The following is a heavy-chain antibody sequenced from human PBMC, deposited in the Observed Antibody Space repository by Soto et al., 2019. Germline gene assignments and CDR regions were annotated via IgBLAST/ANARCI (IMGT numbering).Heavy chain of an antibody. D-gene: IGHD2-2*01. V-gene: IGHV1-69*06. CDR2: IIPIFGTA. CDR1: GGTFSSYA. CDR3: ASCSTSCYSILKTYYYYCMDV. Sequence: SVKVSCKASGGTFSSYAISWVRQAPGQGLEWMGGIIPIFGTANYAQKFQGRVTITADKSTSTAYMELSSLRSEDTAVYYCASCSTSCYSILKTYYYYCMDVWGQVTTVTVSS. J-gene: IGHJ6*02.